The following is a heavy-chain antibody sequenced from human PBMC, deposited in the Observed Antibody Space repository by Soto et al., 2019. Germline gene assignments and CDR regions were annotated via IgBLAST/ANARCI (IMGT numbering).Heavy chain of an antibody. Sequence: GGSLRLSCAASGYTFSDYYMSWIRQAPGKGLEWISYIDSSGTKIHYADSVKGRFTISRDNAKNSLYLQMNSLRAEDTALYYCAKDMSLGIGFDYWGQGTLVTVSS. CDR1: GYTFSDYY. CDR2: IDSSGTKI. D-gene: IGHD2-15*01. V-gene: IGHV3-11*01. CDR3: AKDMSLGIGFDY. J-gene: IGHJ4*02.